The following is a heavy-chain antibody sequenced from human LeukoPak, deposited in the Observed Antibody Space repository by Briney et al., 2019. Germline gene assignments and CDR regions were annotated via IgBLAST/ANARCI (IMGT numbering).Heavy chain of an antibody. D-gene: IGHD3-16*01. CDR3: ARDFRGP. Sequence: SETLSLTCTVSGGSISSYYWSWIRQPPGKGLEWIGYIYYSGSTNYNPSLKSRVTISVDTSKNQFSLKLSSVTAAGTAVYYCARDFRGPWGQGTLVTVSS. V-gene: IGHV4-59*01. CDR1: GGSISSYY. CDR2: IYYSGST. J-gene: IGHJ5*02.